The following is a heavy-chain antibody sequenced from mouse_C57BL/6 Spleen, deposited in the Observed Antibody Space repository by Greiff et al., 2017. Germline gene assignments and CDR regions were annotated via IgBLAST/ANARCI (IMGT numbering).Heavy chain of an antibody. Sequence: QVQLQQPGAELVRPGSSVKLSCKASGYTFTSYWMHWVKQRPIQGLEWIGNIDPSDSETNYNQKFKDKATLTVDKSSSTAYMQLSSLTSEDSAVYYCAREGTWADYDAMDYWGQGTSVTVSS. CDR3: AREGTWADYDAMDY. V-gene: IGHV1-52*01. CDR1: GYTFTSYW. D-gene: IGHD3-3*01. J-gene: IGHJ4*01. CDR2: IDPSDSET.